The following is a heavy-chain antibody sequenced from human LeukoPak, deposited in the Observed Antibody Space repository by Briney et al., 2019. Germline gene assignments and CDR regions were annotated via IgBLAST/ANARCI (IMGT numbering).Heavy chain of an antibody. Sequence: ASVKVSCKASGYTFTSYGISWVRQAPGQGLEWVGWVSPYNGHTNYAQKFQGRVTMTTDTSTSTAYMEVRSLRSDDTAMHYCATDNWNSFDYWGQGTLVTVSS. D-gene: IGHD1-7*01. CDR2: VSPYNGHT. V-gene: IGHV1-18*01. CDR3: ATDNWNSFDY. CDR1: GYTFTSYG. J-gene: IGHJ4*02.